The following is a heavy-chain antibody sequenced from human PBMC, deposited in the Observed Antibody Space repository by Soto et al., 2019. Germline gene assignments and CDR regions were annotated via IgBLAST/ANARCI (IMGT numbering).Heavy chain of an antibody. CDR1: GFTFSTHW. D-gene: IGHD3-16*01. J-gene: IGHJ4*02. CDR2: INQDGSER. Sequence: EVQLVESGGGLVQPGGSLRLSCAASGFTFSTHWMTWVRQPPGKGLEWVANINQDGSERYYVDSVRGRFTISRDNAKNSLYLQMNSLRAEDTAVYYCVCGGNFFVYWGQGPLVTVSP. V-gene: IGHV3-7*01. CDR3: VCGGNFFVY.